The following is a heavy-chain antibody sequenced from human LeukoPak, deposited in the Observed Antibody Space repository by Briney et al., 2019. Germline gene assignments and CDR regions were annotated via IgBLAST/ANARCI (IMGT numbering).Heavy chain of an antibody. CDR3: ARGPRDDSSSWLPIDY. J-gene: IGHJ4*02. CDR2: ISSSSSYI. Sequence: GGSLRLSCAASGFTFSSYSMNWVRQAPGKGLEWVSSISSSSSYIYYADSVKGRFTISRDNAKNSLYLQMNSLRDEDAAVYYCARGPRDDSSSWLPIDYWGQGTLVTVSS. D-gene: IGHD6-13*01. CDR1: GFTFSSYS. V-gene: IGHV3-21*01.